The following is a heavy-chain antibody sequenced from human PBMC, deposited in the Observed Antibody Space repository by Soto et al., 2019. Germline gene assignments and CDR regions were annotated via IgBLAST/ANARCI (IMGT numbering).Heavy chain of an antibody. CDR2: INHSGST. V-gene: IGHV4-34*01. J-gene: IGHJ6*02. D-gene: IGHD3-3*01. CDR1: GGSFSGYY. CDR3: ARGQRFLEFGWKMYYYYYGMDV. Sequence: PSETLSLTCAVYGGSFSGYYWSWIRQPPGKGLEWIGEINHSGSTNYNPSLKSRVTISVDTSKNQFSLKLSSVTAADTAVYYCARGQRFLEFGWKMYYYYYGMDVWGQGTTVTVSS.